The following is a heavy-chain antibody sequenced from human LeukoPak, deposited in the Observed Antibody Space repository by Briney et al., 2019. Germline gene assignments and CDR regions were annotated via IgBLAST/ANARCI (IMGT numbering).Heavy chain of an antibody. CDR2: IYDSWHT. CDR1: GDSISSSY. CDR3: ATCRDEFADYGFTS. J-gene: IGHJ5*02. D-gene: IGHD4-17*01. V-gene: IGHV4-59*01. Sequence: PSETLSLTCTVSGDSISSSYWSWIRQPPGKGLEWIGYIYDSWHTKYNPSLKGRVTISGDTSKNLFSLELTSVTAADTAVYYCATCRDEFADYGFTSWGQGFLVTVSS.